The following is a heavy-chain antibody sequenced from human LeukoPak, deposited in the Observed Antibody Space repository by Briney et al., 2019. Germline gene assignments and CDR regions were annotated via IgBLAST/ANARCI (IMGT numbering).Heavy chain of an antibody. D-gene: IGHD6-13*01. V-gene: IGHV1-2*02. CDR2: IYPNSGGT. CDR3: ARGYPLSTTAAGTYFEH. J-gene: IGHJ1*01. Sequence: SSVKVSCKASGYTFTRYYMHWVRQAPGQGLEWMGWIYPNSGGTNYVHKFQGRVTMTRDTSISTAYMELSRLRSDAAAVYYCARGYPLSTTAAGTYFEHWGQGTLVTVSS. CDR1: GYTFTRYY.